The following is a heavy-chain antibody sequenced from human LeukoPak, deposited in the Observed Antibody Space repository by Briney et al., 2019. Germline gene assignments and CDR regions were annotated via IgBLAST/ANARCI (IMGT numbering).Heavy chain of an antibody. J-gene: IGHJ4*02. D-gene: IGHD3-10*01. CDR3: ARALATMVRGAMNY. CDR2: INPNSGGT. Sequence: ASVKVSCKASGYTFTGYYMHWVRQAPGQGREWMGWINPNSGGTNYAQKFQGRVTMTRDTSISTAYMELSRLRSDDTAVYYCARALATMVRGAMNYWGQGTLVTVSS. V-gene: IGHV1-2*02. CDR1: GYTFTGYY.